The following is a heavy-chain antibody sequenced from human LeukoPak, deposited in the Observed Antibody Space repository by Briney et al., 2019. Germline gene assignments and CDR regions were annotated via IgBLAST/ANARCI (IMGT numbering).Heavy chain of an antibody. Sequence: ASVKVSCKVSGYTLTELSMHWVRQAPGKGLEWMGGFDPEDGETIYAQKFQGRVTMTGDTSTDTAYMELSSLRSEDTAVYYCATDQWELLRRRAFDIWGQGTMVTVSS. J-gene: IGHJ3*02. CDR3: ATDQWELLRRRAFDI. CDR1: GYTLTELS. CDR2: FDPEDGET. V-gene: IGHV1-24*01. D-gene: IGHD1-26*01.